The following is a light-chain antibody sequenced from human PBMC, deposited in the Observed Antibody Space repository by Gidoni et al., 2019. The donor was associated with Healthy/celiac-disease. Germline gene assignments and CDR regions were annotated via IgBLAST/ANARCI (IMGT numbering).Light chain of an antibody. CDR3: QHYYNWPPWM. CDR2: GAS. CDR1: QSISSN. J-gene: IGKJ1*01. V-gene: IGKV3-15*01. Sequence: ELVMTQSPATLSVSPGERATLSCRASQSISSNLAWYQQKPGQAPRLLIYGASTRATGIPARFSGSGSGTEFTLTINSLQSEDFAVYYCQHYYNWPPWMFGQGTKVEIK.